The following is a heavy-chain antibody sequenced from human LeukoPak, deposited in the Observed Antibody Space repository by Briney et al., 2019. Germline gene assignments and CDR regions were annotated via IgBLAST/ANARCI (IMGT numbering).Heavy chain of an antibody. D-gene: IGHD5-24*01. J-gene: IGHJ5*02. CDR1: GFTFSSYW. CDR3: ASSDGYGFAFST. V-gene: IGHV3-74*01. CDR2: INSHGSST. Sequence: GGSLRLSCAASGFTFSSYWMHWIRQAPGKGLVWVSRINSHGSSTSYADSVKGRFTISRDNAKNTLYLQMNSLRAEDTAVYYCASSDGYGFAFSTWGQGTLVTVSS.